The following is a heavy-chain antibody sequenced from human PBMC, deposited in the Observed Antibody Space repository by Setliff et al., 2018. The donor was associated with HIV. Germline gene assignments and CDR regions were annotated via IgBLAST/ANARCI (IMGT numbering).Heavy chain of an antibody. CDR2: IYYSGST. D-gene: IGHD3-9*01. Sequence: PSETLSLTCTVSGGSISSGGYYWSWIRQHPGKGLEWIGYIYYSGSTYYNPSLKSRVTISVDTSKNQFSLKLSSVTAADTAVYYCARGFFGWGYYFDYWGQGTLVTVSS. CDR1: GGSISSGGYY. J-gene: IGHJ4*02. CDR3: ARGFFGWGYYFDY. V-gene: IGHV4-31*02.